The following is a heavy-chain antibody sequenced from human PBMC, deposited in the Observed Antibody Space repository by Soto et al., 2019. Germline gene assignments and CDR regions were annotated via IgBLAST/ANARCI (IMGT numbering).Heavy chain of an antibody. D-gene: IGHD1-26*01. J-gene: IGHJ4*02. CDR2: IYYSGST. CDR1: GDSISSRTNY. V-gene: IGHV4-39*01. Sequence: QLQLQESGPGLVKPSETLSLTCTVSGDSISSRTNYWGWIRPPPGKGLEWIGSIYYSGSTYYNPSLKSRVTISVDTSKNQFSLKLSSVTAADTAVYYCARLTWDLFFDYWGQGTLVTVSS. CDR3: ARLTWDLFFDY.